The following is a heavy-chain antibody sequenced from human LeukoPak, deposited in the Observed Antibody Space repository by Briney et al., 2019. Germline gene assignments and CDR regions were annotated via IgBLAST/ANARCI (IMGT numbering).Heavy chain of an antibody. CDR1: GYTFTSYG. J-gene: IGHJ6*03. CDR3: ARGYDFWSGYGGSNYYYYYMDV. D-gene: IGHD3-3*01. Sequence: ASVKVSCKASGYTFTSYGISWVRQAPGQGLEWMGWISAYNGNTNYAQKLRGRVTMTTDTSTSTAYMELRSLRSDDTAVYYCARGYDFWSGYGGSNYYYYYMDVWGKGTTVTVSS. CDR2: ISAYNGNT. V-gene: IGHV1-18*01.